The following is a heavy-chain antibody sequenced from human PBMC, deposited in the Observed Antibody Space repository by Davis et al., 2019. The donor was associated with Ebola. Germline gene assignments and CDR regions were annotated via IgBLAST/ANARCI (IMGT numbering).Heavy chain of an antibody. D-gene: IGHD4-17*01. CDR2: ISYDGSNK. Sequence: PGGSLRLSCAASGFTFSSYAMHWVRQAPGKGLEWVAVISYDGSNKYYADSVKGRFTISRDNSKNTLYLQMNSLRAEDTAVYYCARDLKAGDYGSHWFDPWGQGTLVTVSS. V-gene: IGHV3-30-3*01. J-gene: IGHJ5*02. CDR3: ARDLKAGDYGSHWFDP. CDR1: GFTFSSYA.